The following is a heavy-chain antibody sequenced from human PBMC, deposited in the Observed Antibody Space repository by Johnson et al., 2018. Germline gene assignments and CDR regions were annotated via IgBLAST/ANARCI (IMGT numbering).Heavy chain of an antibody. CDR1: GFIFHHYA. CDR3: AKDGKTGRYYYQYGDV. Sequence: VQLVESGGTLVQPGRSLRLSCAASGFIFHHYAMHWVRQVPGKGPEWVSGISWNGTVIGYADSVKGRFTISRDNARNSLYWQMNSLRVEDTALYYCAKDGKTGRYYYQYGDVGGKGTMVTVSS. J-gene: IGHJ6*03. CDR2: ISWNGTVI. V-gene: IGHV3-9*01. D-gene: IGHD3-9*01.